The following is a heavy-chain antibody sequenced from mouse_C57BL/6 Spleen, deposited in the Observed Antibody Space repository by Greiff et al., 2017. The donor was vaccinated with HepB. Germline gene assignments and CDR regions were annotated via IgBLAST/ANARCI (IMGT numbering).Heavy chain of an antibody. CDR1: GYTFTSYG. V-gene: IGHV1-81*01. J-gene: IGHJ2*01. CDR3: ARSGAYDYDPYYFDY. CDR2: IYPRSGNT. D-gene: IGHD2-4*01. Sequence: VKLVESGAELARPGASVKLSCKASGYTFTSYGISWVKQRTGQGLEWIGEIYPRSGNTYYNEKFKGKATLTADKSSSTAYMELRSLTSEDSAVYFCARSGAYDYDPYYFDYWGQGTTLTVSS.